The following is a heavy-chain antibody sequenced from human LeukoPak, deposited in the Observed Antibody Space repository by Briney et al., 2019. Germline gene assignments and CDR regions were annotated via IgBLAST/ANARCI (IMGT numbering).Heavy chain of an antibody. J-gene: IGHJ6*02. Sequence: SETLSLTCNVFGGSFTDYFWTWIRQSPGKGLEWIGEINDYTGNTNYNPSLNSRVSISLEKSKNQFSLELRSVTAADTAVYYCARGRIAKIVVVHSFHYGMDVWGQGTTVTVSS. CDR3: ARGRIAKIVVVHSFHYGMDV. CDR2: INDYTGNT. V-gene: IGHV4-34*01. CDR1: GGSFTDYF. D-gene: IGHD3-22*01.